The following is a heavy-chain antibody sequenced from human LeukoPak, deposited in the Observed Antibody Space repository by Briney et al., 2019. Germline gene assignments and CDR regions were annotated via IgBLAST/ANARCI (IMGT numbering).Heavy chain of an antibody. Sequence: PSETLSLTCTVSGGSMSSSSYYWGWLRQPPGKGLEYIGSIYYNGNTYYNPSLKSRVTISADTSKKQFSLNLSSVTAADTAVYYCARLGGSGWYPEYFQHWGQGTLVTVSS. CDR2: IYYNGNT. J-gene: IGHJ1*01. V-gene: IGHV4-39*01. D-gene: IGHD6-19*01. CDR1: GGSMSSSSYY. CDR3: ARLGGSGWYPEYFQH.